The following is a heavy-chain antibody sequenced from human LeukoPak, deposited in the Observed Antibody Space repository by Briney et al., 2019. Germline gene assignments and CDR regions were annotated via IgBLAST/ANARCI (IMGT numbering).Heavy chain of an antibody. V-gene: IGHV1-8*02. J-gene: IGHJ3*02. CDR1: GYTFSSND. D-gene: IGHD6-13*01. Sequence: ASVKVSCTASGYTFSSNDINWVRQATGQGLEWMGWMNPNSGNTGYAQKFQGRVTFTRDTSISTAYMELSSLRSEDTAVYYCARTAGGAAAGVRDAFDIWGQGTMVTVSS. CDR2: MNPNSGNT. CDR3: ARTAGGAAAGVRDAFDI.